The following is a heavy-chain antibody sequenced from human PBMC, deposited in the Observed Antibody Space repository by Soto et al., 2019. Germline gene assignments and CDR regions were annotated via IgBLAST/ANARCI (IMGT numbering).Heavy chain of an antibody. CDR1: GFSFSTSGVG. V-gene: IGHV2-5*01. Sequence: QMTLKESGPTLVKPTQTLTLTCSFSGFSFSTSGVGVGWVRQPPGKALEWLALIYWSGDEHYRASLKSRLTITQDTSKNQVVLIMTNMDPVDTATYYCARGVATLPVFAFDVWGQGTTVTVSS. CDR3: ARGVATLPVFAFDV. D-gene: IGHD6-6*01. CDR2: IYWSGDE. J-gene: IGHJ3*01.